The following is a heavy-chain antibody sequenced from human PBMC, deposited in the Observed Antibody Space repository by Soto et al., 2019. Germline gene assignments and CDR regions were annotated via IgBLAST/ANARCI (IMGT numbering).Heavy chain of an antibody. V-gene: IGHV3-11*01. CDR2: ISGSGSTK. D-gene: IGHD2-8*02. J-gene: IGHJ5*02. Sequence: QVQLVESGGDLVKPGGSLRLSCAASGFTFSDYYMSWIRQAPGKGLEWVSYISGSGSTKHYADSVKGRFTISRDNAKNSLYLQMNSLRAEDTAVYYCARARDIVLVTSSFDPWGQGALVTVSS. CDR3: ARARDIVLVTSSFDP. CDR1: GFTFSDYY.